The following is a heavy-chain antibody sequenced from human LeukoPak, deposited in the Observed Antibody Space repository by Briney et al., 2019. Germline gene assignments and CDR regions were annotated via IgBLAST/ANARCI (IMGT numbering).Heavy chain of an antibody. V-gene: IGHV3-30*18. CDR1: GFTYSSYG. J-gene: IGHJ4*02. D-gene: IGHD6-13*01. CDR3: AKEIVKYSSSWQHFDY. CDR2: ISYDGSNK. Sequence: GGSLRLSCAATGFTYSSYGMHWVRPAPAKGLEGVAVISYDGSNKYYADSVKGRFTISRDNSKITLYLQMNSLRAEDTAVYYCAKEIVKYSSSWQHFDYWGQGTLVTVSS.